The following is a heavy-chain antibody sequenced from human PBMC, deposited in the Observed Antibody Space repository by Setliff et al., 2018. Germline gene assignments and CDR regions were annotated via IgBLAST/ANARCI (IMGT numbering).Heavy chain of an antibody. V-gene: IGHV1-18*01. CDR1: GYTFSNYG. J-gene: IGHJ4*02. Sequence: PSVKVSCKASGYTFSNYGINWVRQAPGQGLEWMGWMSTYAQKFQGRVTMTTDTPTRTAYMELRSLTSDDTAVYYCARGPPAFVVVPAASKFDYWGQGTPVTVSS. CDR3: ARGPPAFVVVPAASKFDY. D-gene: IGHD2-2*01. CDR2: MST.